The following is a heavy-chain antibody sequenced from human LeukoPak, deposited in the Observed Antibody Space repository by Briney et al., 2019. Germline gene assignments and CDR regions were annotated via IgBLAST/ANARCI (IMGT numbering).Heavy chain of an antibody. CDR1: GDSISSGDYY. CDR2: THYSRST. V-gene: IGHV4-31*03. J-gene: IGHJ4*02. CDR3: ARAKYNTGWNLDY. Sequence: NPSETLSLTCTVFGDSISSGDYYWTWIRQHPGKGLQWIGYTHYSRSTYYNPSLESRLTMSVDTSKNQFSLKVSSVTAADTAVYYCARAKYNTGWNLDYWGQGTLVTVSS. D-gene: IGHD6-19*01.